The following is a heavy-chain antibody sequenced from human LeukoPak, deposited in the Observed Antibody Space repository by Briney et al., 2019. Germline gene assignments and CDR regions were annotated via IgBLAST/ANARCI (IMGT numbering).Heavy chain of an antibody. CDR3: AVSSSSGGDFDY. D-gene: IGHD6-6*01. Sequence: ASVKVSCKASGGTFSSYAISWVRQAPGQGLEWMGGIIPIFGTANYAQKFQGRVTITTDESTSTAYMELSSPRSEDTAVYYCAVSSSSGGDFDYWGQGTLVTVSS. CDR1: GGTFSSYA. CDR2: IIPIFGTA. V-gene: IGHV1-69*05. J-gene: IGHJ4*02.